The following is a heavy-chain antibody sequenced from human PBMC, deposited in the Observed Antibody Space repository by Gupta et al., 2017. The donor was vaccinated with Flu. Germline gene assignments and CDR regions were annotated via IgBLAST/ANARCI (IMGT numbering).Heavy chain of an antibody. J-gene: IGHJ4*02. CDR2: IRNKAKRHTT. V-gene: IGHV3-72*01. D-gene: IGHD3-3*01. Sequence: EVQLVESGGGLVQPGGSLRLSCAASGFTFSDHYMDWVRQAPGKGPEWVGRIRNKAKRHTTEYAASVQDRFIISRDDSRKSLYLQMNSLRSEDTAVYYCVRACTIETDQFDYWGQGTPVTVSS. CDR3: VRACTIETDQFDY. CDR1: GFTFSDHY.